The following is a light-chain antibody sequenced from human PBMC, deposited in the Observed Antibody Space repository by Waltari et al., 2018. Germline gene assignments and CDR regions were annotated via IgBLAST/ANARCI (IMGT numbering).Light chain of an antibody. J-gene: IGLJ2*01. V-gene: IGLV3-9*01. CDR1: NIGGKN. CDR3: QAWDTFTHVV. CDR2: RDI. Sequence: SYEVPQPLSVSVALGQTARINCEGNNIGGKNVHWYQQKAGQAPVQVIYRDINRPSGIPERFSGSNSGNTATLTISRAQAEDEAEYFCQAWDTFTHVVFGGGTKLTVL.